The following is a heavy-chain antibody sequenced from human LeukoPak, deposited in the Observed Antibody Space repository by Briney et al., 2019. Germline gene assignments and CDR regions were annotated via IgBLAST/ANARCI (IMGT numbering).Heavy chain of an antibody. CDR2: IYYSGST. CDR3: ARVAGYVIDY. V-gene: IGHV4-59*01. J-gene: IGHJ4*02. CDR1: GGSISSYY. D-gene: IGHD5-12*01. Sequence: SETLSLTCTVSGGSISSYYWSWIRQPPGKGLEWIGYIYYSGSTNYNPSLKSRVTISVDTSKNQFSLKLSSVTAADTAVYYCARVAGYVIDYWGQGTLVTVPS.